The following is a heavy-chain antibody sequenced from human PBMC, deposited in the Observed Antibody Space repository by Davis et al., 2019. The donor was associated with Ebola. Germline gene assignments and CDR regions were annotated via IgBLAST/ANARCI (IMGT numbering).Heavy chain of an antibody. CDR3: ARPYARGWSYRGGYFDY. J-gene: IGHJ4*02. CDR2: INHSGST. CDR1: GGSFSGYY. D-gene: IGHD2-15*01. V-gene: IGHV4-34*01. Sequence: PSETLSLTCAVYGGSFSGYYWSWIRQPPGKGLEWIGEINHSGSTNYNPSLKSRVTISVDTSKNQFSLKLSSVTAADTAVYYCARPYARGWSYRGGYFDYWGQGTLVTVSS.